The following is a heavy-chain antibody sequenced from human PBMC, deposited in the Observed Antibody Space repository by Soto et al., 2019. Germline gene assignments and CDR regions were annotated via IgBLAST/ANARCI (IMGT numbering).Heavy chain of an antibody. J-gene: IGHJ4*02. CDR1: GDSISGYY. V-gene: IGHV4-59*08. D-gene: IGHD6-13*01. CDR2: IYDSGNT. Sequence: SETLSLTCTVSGDSISGYYWSWIRQPPGKGLEWIGYIYDSGNTNYNPSLKSRVTMSVDTSKNQFSLKLNSVTAADTAVYYCARLQQQLVLWGQGTLVTVSS. CDR3: ARLQQQLVL.